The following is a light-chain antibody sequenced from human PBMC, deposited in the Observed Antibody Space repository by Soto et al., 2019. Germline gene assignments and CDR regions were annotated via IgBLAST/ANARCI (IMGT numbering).Light chain of an antibody. V-gene: IGKV3-11*01. CDR1: QSVSTY. Sequence: EIVLTQSPATLSLSPGEGATLSCRASQSVSTYLAWYQQKPGQAPRLLIQDASNRATGIPARFSGSGSGTDFTLTISSLQPEDFAVYYCQQRSNWPSFGQGTRLEIK. J-gene: IGKJ5*01. CDR2: DAS. CDR3: QQRSNWPS.